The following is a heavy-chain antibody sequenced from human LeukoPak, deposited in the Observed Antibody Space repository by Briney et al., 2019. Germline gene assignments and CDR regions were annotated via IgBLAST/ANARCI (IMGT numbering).Heavy chain of an antibody. CDR3: ARVRSGSYYFDY. CDR2: IYSSGIT. D-gene: IGHD1-26*01. V-gene: IGHV4-4*07. J-gene: IGHJ4*02. CDR1: GGSIGSYY. Sequence: SETLSLTCSVSGGSIGSYYWSWIRQPAGKGLEWIGRIYSSGITNYNPSLKSRVTMSADTSKNQFSLKLNSVTAADTAFYYCARVRSGSYYFDYWGQGTLVTVSS.